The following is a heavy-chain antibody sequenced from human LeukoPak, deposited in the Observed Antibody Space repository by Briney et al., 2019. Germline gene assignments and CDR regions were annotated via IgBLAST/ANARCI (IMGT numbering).Heavy chain of an antibody. CDR2: INQGENEK. V-gene: IGHV3-7*03. CDR1: GFMFSSFW. J-gene: IGHJ4*02. D-gene: IGHD5-12*01. Sequence: GGSLRLSCTASGFMFSSFWMSWVRQAPGKGLEWVANINQGENEKYYVDSVRGRCTISRDNVKNSVFLQMNSLRAEDTAMYYCATERGYSGFFDYWGQGTLVTVSS. CDR3: ATERGYSGFFDY.